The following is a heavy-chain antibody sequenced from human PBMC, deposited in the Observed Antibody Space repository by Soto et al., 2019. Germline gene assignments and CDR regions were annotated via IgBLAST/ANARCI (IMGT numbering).Heavy chain of an antibody. D-gene: IGHD5-12*01. CDR2: IIPIFGTA. Sequence: QVQLVQSGAEVKKPGSSVKVSCKASGGTFSSYAISWVRQAPGQGLEWMGGIIPIFGTANYAQKFQGRVTINADESTSTAYMELSSLRSEDTAVYYCARGRLAVDMGSYGMDVWGQGTTVTVSS. V-gene: IGHV1-69*01. CDR3: ARGRLAVDMGSYGMDV. CDR1: GGTFSSYA. J-gene: IGHJ6*02.